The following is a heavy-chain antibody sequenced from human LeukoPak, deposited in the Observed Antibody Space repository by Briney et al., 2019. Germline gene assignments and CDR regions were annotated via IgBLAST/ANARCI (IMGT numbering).Heavy chain of an antibody. CDR1: GYTFTGYY. Sequence: ASVKVSCKASGYTFTGYYLHWVRQAPGQGLEWMGWIDPNSGGTNYAQKFQGRVTMTRDTSISTAYMELSRLRFDDTAVYYCARVPAAVVRGVITTHFDYWGQGTLVSVSS. J-gene: IGHJ4*02. CDR3: ARVPAAVVRGVITTHFDY. D-gene: IGHD3-10*02. CDR2: IDPNSGGT. V-gene: IGHV1-2*02.